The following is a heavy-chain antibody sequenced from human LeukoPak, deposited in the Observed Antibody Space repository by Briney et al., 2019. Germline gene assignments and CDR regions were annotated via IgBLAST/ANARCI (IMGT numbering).Heavy chain of an antibody. CDR1: GASISSYF. Sequence: SETLSLTCTVSGASISSYFWSWIRQPPGEGLEWIGYIYYSGSSNYNPSLKSRVPMSVDTSTNQFSLKLTSVTAADTAVYYCARDLSGAPGVNWFDPWGQGTLVTVSS. J-gene: IGHJ5*02. CDR2: IYYSGSS. V-gene: IGHV4-59*01. D-gene: IGHD7-27*01. CDR3: ARDLSGAPGVNWFDP.